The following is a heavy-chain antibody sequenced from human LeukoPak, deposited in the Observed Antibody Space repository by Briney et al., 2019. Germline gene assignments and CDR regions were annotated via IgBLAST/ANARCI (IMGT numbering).Heavy chain of an antibody. D-gene: IGHD5-18*01. Sequence: ASVKVSCKASGYTFTGYYMHWVRQAPGKGLEWMGGFDPEDGETIYAQKFQGRVTMTEDTSTDTAYMELSSLRSEDTAVYYCATGGTAMVDYYYYYMDVWGKGTTVTVSS. J-gene: IGHJ6*03. CDR1: GYTFTGYY. CDR3: ATGGTAMVDYYYYYMDV. V-gene: IGHV1-24*01. CDR2: FDPEDGET.